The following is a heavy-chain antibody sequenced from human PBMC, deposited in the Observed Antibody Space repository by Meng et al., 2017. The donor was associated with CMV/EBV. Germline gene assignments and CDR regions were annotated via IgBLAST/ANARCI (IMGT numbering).Heavy chain of an antibody. Sequence: GGSLRLSCAASGFTFSSYWMSGVRQAPGKGLEWVANIKQDGSEKYYVDSVKGRFTISRDNAKNSLYLQMNSLRAEDTAVYYCARAPYYYDSSGYYFDYWGQGTLVTVSS. CDR1: GFTFSSYW. D-gene: IGHD3-22*01. J-gene: IGHJ4*02. V-gene: IGHV3-7*01. CDR3: ARAPYYYDSSGYYFDY. CDR2: IKQDGSEK.